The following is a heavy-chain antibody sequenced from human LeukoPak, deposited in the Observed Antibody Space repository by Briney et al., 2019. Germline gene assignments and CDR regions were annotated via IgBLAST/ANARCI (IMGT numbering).Heavy chain of an antibody. Sequence: GGSLRLSCAASGFTFSSYWMSWLHQAPRKGLAWVANINQDGSQKNDVDSLEGRFTVSRDNAKNSLYLQMNGLRAEDTAVYYCVRKSRSSSHSRWGQGTLVTVSS. J-gene: IGHJ4*02. CDR3: VRKSRSSSHSR. D-gene: IGHD2-2*01. CDR2: INQDGSQK. V-gene: IGHV3-7*01. CDR1: GFTFSSYW.